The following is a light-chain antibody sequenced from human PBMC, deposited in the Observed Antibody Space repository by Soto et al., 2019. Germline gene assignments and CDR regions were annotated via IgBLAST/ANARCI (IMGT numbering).Light chain of an antibody. CDR1: SPNIGGNT. V-gene: IGLV1-44*01. J-gene: IGLJ2*01. CDR2: GDT. CDR3: ATWDDSLNGVV. Sequence: QSVLTQPPSASGTPGQRVTISCSGSSPNIGGNTVKWYQQVPGTAPKLLIHGDTLRPSGVPDRFSGSKSGTSASLAISGLQSEDEXEYYCATWDDSLNGVVFGGGTKLTVL.